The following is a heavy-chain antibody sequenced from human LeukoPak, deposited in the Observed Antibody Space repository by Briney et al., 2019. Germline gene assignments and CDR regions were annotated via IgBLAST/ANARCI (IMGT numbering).Heavy chain of an antibody. J-gene: IGHJ4*02. V-gene: IGHV4-59*01. Sequence: PSETLSLTCTVSGGSISSYYSSWIRQPPGKGLEWIGYIYYSGSTNYNPSLKSRVTISVDTSKNQFSLKLSSVTAADTAVYYCARAPWYDSSGLDYWVQGTLVTVSS. CDR3: ARAPWYDSSGLDY. CDR1: GGSISSYY. D-gene: IGHD3-22*01. CDR2: IYYSGST.